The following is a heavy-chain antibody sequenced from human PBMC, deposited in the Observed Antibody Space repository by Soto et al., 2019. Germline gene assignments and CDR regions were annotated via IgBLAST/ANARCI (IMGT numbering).Heavy chain of an antibody. CDR1: VSSISSSSYY. D-gene: IGHD4-17*01. V-gene: IGHV4-39*01. CDR3: ARHQSVTNCDY. J-gene: IGHJ4*02. CDR2: IYYSGST. Sequence: SETLSLTCTVSVSSISSSSYYCGWIRQPPGKGLEWIGSIYYSGSTYYNPSLKSRVTISVDTSKNQFSLKLSSVTAADTAVYYCARHQSVTNCDYWGQGTLVTVSS.